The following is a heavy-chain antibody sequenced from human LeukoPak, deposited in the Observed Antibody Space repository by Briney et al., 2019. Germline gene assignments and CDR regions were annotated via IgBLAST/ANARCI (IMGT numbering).Heavy chain of an antibody. CDR1: GFTVSSNY. CDR3: ARFTFSPAAFDI. CDR2: ISSSSSYI. J-gene: IGHJ3*02. V-gene: IGHV3-21*01. Sequence: GGSLRLSCAASGFTVSSNYMSWVRQAPGKGLEWVSSISSSSSYIYYADSVKGRFTISRDNAKNSLYLQMNSLRAEDTAVYYCARFTFSPAAFDIWGQGTMVTVSS.